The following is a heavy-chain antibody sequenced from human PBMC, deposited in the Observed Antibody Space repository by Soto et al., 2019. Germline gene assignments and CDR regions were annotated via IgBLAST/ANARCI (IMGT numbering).Heavy chain of an antibody. Sequence: QLQLRESGSGLVKPSETLSLTCTVSGGSIIGSGFHWAWIRQPPGKGLEWIGSVYYSGTANYSPSLKSRLAIDVDTSKNQFSLRLSSVTAADTAVYYCATRSGDYVGWFDPWGQGTRVTVSS. D-gene: IGHD4-17*01. V-gene: IGHV4-39*01. J-gene: IGHJ5*02. CDR3: ATRSGDYVGWFDP. CDR1: GGSIIGSGFH. CDR2: VYYSGTA.